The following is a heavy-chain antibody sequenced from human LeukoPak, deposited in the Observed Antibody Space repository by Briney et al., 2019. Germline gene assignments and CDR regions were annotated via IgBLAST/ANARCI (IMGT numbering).Heavy chain of an antibody. D-gene: IGHD6-13*01. CDR2: IKQDGSEK. CDR1: GFTFSSYW. V-gene: IGHV3-7*01. J-gene: IGHJ4*02. CDR3: ASLYSSSWYYFDY. Sequence: GGSLRLSCAASGFTFSSYWMSWVRQAPGKGLEWVANIKQDGSEKYYVDSVKGRFTISRDNAKNSLYLQMNSLRAEDTAAYYCASLYSSSWYYFDYWGQGTLVTVSS.